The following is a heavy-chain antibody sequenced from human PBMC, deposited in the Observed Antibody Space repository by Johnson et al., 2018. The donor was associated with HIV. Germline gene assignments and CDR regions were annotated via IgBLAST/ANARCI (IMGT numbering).Heavy chain of an antibody. CDR3: ARASYVDAFDI. CDR2: IHGGGSI. J-gene: IGHJ3*02. V-gene: IGHV3-66*01. CDR1: EFSVSGNY. D-gene: IGHD1-26*01. Sequence: EVQLVESGGGLVRPGGSLRLSCAASEFSVSGNYMTWVRQAPGKGLEWVSVIHGGGSIYYEDSVKGRFTISRDDAKNSVYLHLNSLRAEDTAVYYCARASYVDAFDIWGQGTMVTVSS.